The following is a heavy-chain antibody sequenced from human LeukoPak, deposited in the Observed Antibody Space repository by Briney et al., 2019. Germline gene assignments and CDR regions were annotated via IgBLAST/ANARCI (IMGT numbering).Heavy chain of an antibody. J-gene: IGHJ4*02. V-gene: IGHV4-34*01. CDR3: ARRYYYNLGSFPFDF. CDR2: NHDSGTT. CDR1: GGPFSGYF. D-gene: IGHD3-10*01. Sequence: PSETLSLTCAVSGGPFSGYFWSWIRQSSGKGREWVGQNHDSGTTNYNPANNRRVTFSENTTKTQFYLNLSSMTAADTAVYYCARRYYYNLGSFPFDFWGQGTLVTVSS.